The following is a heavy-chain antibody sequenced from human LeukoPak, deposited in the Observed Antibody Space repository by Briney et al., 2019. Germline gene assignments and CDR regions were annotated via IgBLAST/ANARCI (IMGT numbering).Heavy chain of an antibody. D-gene: IGHD3-22*01. CDR1: GFSLNTTRMR. J-gene: IGHJ4*02. Sequence: SGPALVKPTQTLTLTCTFSGFSLNTTRMRVSWIRQPPGKAREWLARIDWDDDKFYSPFLRTRLTISKDTSKNQVVLTMTNMAPVDTATYYCARISGGYYYFDYWGQGTLVTVS. CDR2: IDWDDDK. CDR3: ARISGGYYYFDY. V-gene: IGHV2-70*04.